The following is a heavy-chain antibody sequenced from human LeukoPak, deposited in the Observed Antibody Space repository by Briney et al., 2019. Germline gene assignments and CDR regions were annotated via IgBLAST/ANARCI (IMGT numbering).Heavy chain of an antibody. V-gene: IGHV3-21*04. D-gene: IGHD2-2*01. CDR1: GFTFSSYS. J-gene: IGHJ4*02. CDR2: ISSSSRYI. CDR3: AKDPIVVVPAAHRDDY. Sequence: GGSLRLSCAASGFTFSSYSMNWVRQAPGKGLEWVSCISSSSRYIYYVDSVKGRFTISRDNAKNSLYLQMNSLRAEDTAVYYCAKDPIVVVPAAHRDDYWGQGTLVTVSS.